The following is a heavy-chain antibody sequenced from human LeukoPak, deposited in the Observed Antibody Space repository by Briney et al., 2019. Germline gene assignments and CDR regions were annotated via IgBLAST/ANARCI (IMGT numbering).Heavy chain of an antibody. Sequence: SETLSLTCAVSGYSISSGYYWGWIRQPPGKGLEWIGSIYHSGSTYYNPSLKSRVTISEDTSKNQFSLKLSSVTAADTAVYYCARGGWSPPLYWGQGTLVTVSS. CDR3: ARGGWSPPLY. V-gene: IGHV4-38-2*01. J-gene: IGHJ4*02. CDR1: GYSISSGYY. CDR2: IYHSGST. D-gene: IGHD3-3*01.